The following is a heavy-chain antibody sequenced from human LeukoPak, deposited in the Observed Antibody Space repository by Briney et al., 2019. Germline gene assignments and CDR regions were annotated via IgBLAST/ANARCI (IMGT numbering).Heavy chain of an antibody. CDR1: GFTFSSYS. D-gene: IGHD2-2*01. V-gene: IGHV3-21*01. J-gene: IGHJ6*04. CDR2: ISSSSSYI. CDR3: ARDGDIVVVPAAIQRNYYYYGMDV. Sequence: GGSLRLSCAAPGFTFSSYSMNWVRQAPGKGLEWVSSISSSSSYIYYADSVKGRFTISRDNAKNSLYLQMNSLRAEDTAVYYCARDGDIVVVPAAIQRNYYYYGMDVWGKGTTVTVSS.